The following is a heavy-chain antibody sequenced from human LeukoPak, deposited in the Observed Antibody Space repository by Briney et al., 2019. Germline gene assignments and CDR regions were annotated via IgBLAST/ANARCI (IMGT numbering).Heavy chain of an antibody. CDR3: ARVRLYYDSSGYYRDFDY. CDR1: GGSISNYY. D-gene: IGHD3-22*01. Sequence: PSETLSLTCTVSGGSISNYYWSWIRQSPGRGLEWIGYIYYTGSTNYNPSLRSRLTISVDTSKNQFSLKLSSVTAADTAVYYCARVRLYYDSSGYYRDFDYWGQGTLVTVSS. J-gene: IGHJ4*02. V-gene: IGHV4-59*01. CDR2: IYYTGST.